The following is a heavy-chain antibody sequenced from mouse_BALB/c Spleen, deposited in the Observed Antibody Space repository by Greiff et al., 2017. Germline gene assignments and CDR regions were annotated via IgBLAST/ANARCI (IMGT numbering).Heavy chain of an antibody. CDR2: IYPGSGST. Sequence: LQQPGSELVRPGASVKLSCKASGYTFTSYWMHWVKQRPGQGLEWIGNIYPGSGSTNYDEKFKSKATLTVDTSSSTAYMQLSSLTSEDSAVYYCAREGKSTMITTGAMDYWGQGTSVTVSS. D-gene: IGHD2-4*01. CDR3: AREGKSTMITTGAMDY. J-gene: IGHJ4*01. V-gene: IGHV1S22*01. CDR1: GYTFTSYW.